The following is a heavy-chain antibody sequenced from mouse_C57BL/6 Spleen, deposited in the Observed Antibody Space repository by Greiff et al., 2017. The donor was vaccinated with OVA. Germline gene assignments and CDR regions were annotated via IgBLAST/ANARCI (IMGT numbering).Heavy chain of an antibody. CDR3: ARGGDGGFAY. Sequence: VQLQQPGAELVRPGSSVKLSCKASGYTFTSYWMDWVKQRPGQGLEWIGNIYPSDSETHYNQKFKDKATLTVDKSSSTAYMQLSSLTSEDSAVYYCARGGDGGFAYWGQGTLVTVSA. CDR1: GYTFTSYW. D-gene: IGHD2-3*01. CDR2: IYPSDSET. J-gene: IGHJ3*01. V-gene: IGHV1-61*01.